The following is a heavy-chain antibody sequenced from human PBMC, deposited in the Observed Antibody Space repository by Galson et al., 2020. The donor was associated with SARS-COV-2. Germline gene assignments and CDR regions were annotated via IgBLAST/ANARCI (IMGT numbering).Heavy chain of an antibody. CDR3: ASGAWVVAATTDRYYYYMDV. Sequence: ASVKVSCKASGYTFTSYGISWVRQAPGQGLEWMGWISDYNGNTHYAQKLQGRVTMTTDTSTSTAYMELRSLRSDDTAVYYCASGAWVVAATTDRYYYYMDVWGKGTTVTVSS. V-gene: IGHV1-18*01. CDR2: ISDYNGNT. J-gene: IGHJ6*03. D-gene: IGHD2-15*01. CDR1: GYTFTSYG.